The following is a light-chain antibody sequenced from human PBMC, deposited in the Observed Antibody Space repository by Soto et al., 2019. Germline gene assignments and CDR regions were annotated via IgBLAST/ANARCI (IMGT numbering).Light chain of an antibody. CDR1: SSDVGGYNY. CDR3: SSYTSSSTWV. CDR2: EVS. J-gene: IGLJ3*02. Sequence: QSVLTQPASVSGSPGQSITISCIGTSSDVGGYNYVSWYQQHPGKAPKLMIYEVSNRPSGVSDRFSGSRSGNTASLTISGLQAEDESDYYCSSYTSSSTWVFGGGTKVTVL. V-gene: IGLV2-14*01.